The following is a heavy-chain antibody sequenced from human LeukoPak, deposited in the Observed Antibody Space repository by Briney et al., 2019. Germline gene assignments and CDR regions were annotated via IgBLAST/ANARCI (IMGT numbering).Heavy chain of an antibody. Sequence: TVKVSCKASGSTFSSYAISGVRQAPRQGLEWMGKLIPIFCTANYAQKFQGRVTITADESTSTAYMELSSLRSEDTAVYYCARETAPTYCSSTSCAEYFQHWGQGTLVTVSS. V-gene: IGHV1-69*13. J-gene: IGHJ1*01. CDR1: GSTFSSYA. D-gene: IGHD2-2*01. CDR3: ARETAPTYCSSTSCAEYFQH. CDR2: LIPIFCTA.